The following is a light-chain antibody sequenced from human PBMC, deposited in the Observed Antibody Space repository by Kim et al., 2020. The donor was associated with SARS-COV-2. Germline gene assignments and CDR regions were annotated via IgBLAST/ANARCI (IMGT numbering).Light chain of an antibody. CDR3: QSYDTSLSGWL. Sequence: RITISCAGSSSNIGAGYDVHWYQQVPGTAPKLLIYSNRYRPSGVPDRFSGSKSGTSASLAITGLQAEDEADYYCQSYDTSLSGWLFGGGTQLTVL. CDR2: SNR. J-gene: IGLJ3*02. V-gene: IGLV1-40*01. CDR1: SSNIGAGYD.